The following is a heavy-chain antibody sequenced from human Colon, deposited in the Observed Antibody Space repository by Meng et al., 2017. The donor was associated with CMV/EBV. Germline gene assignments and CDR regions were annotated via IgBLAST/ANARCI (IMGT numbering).Heavy chain of an antibody. J-gene: IGHJ6*02. CDR2: INHSGST. CDR1: GGSFSGYY. CDR3: ARGRARGPQRLYYYGMDV. V-gene: IGHV4-34*01. Sequence: SETLSLTCAVYGGSFSGYYWSWIRQPPGKGLEWIGEINHSGSTNYNPSLKSRVTRSVDTSKNQFSLKLSSVTAADTAVYYCARGRARGPQRLYYYGMDVWGQGTTVTVSS.